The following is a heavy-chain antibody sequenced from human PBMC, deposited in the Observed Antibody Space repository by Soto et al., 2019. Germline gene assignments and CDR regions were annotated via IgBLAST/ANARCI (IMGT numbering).Heavy chain of an antibody. D-gene: IGHD6-13*01. CDR3: ARDPGYSTTWHQAFDI. CDR1: GYTFTSYG. Sequence: QVQLVQSGAEVKKPGASVKVSCKASGYTFTSYGISWVRQAPGQGPEWMGRISTYNGNTNYVEKLQGRVTMTTDTSTNTAYMELRSLRYDDTAVYYCARDPGYSTTWHQAFDIWGQVTMLTVAS. J-gene: IGHJ3*02. V-gene: IGHV1-18*01. CDR2: ISTYNGNT.